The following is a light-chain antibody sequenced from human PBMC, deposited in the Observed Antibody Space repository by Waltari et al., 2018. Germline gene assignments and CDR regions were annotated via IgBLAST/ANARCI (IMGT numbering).Light chain of an antibody. CDR3: SSFTTNTTRI. CDR1: SRDLGAYDY. J-gene: IGLJ2*01. Sequence: QPALTQPASVSDSHGQSFTIPCPGTSRDLGAYDYLPRYQQPPGKAPKLLIYDVNTRPSGVSSRFSGSKFGNKAFLTISGLQAEDEADYYCSSFTTNTTRIFGGGTKLTVL. CDR2: DVN. V-gene: IGLV2-14*03.